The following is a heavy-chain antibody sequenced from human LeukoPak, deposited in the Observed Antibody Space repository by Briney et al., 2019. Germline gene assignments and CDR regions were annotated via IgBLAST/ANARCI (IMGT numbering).Heavy chain of an antibody. Sequence: GGSLRLSCAASGFTFSSYSMNWVRQAPGKGLEWVANIKQDGSEKYYVDSVKGRFTISRDNAKNSLYLQMNSLRAEDTAVYYCARVLRYFDWLLPAQDDAFDIWGQGTMVTVSS. D-gene: IGHD3-9*01. J-gene: IGHJ3*02. CDR3: ARVLRYFDWLLPAQDDAFDI. V-gene: IGHV3-7*01. CDR2: IKQDGSEK. CDR1: GFTFSSYS.